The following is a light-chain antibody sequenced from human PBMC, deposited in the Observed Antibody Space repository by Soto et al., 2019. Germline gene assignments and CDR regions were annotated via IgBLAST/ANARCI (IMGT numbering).Light chain of an antibody. CDR1: QSISSW. CDR3: QQYNSYEGT. V-gene: IGKV1-5*01. CDR2: DAS. J-gene: IGKJ1*01. Sequence: DIQMTQSPSTLSASVGDRVTITCRASQSISSWLAWYQQKPGKAPKLLIYDASSLESGVPSRFSGSGSGTEFTLTISSLQPDHFATYYCQQYNSYEGTFGQGTKVEIK.